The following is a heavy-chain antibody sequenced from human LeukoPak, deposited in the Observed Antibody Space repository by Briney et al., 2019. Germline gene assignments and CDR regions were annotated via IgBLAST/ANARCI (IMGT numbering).Heavy chain of an antibody. V-gene: IGHV3-30*19. CDR3: ARDQFAEEDYGDYDY. CDR2: ISYDGSNK. CDR1: GFTFSNYG. J-gene: IGHJ4*02. D-gene: IGHD4-17*01. Sequence: GGSLRLSCAASGFTFSNYGMHWVRQAPGKGLEWVAVISYDGSNKYYADSVKGRFTISRDNSKNTLYLQMNSLRAEDTAVYYCARDQFAEEDYGDYDYRGQGTLVTVSS.